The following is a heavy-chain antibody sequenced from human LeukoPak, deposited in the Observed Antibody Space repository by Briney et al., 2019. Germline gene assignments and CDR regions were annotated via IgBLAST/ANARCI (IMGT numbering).Heavy chain of an antibody. CDR2: INPNSGGT. CDR1: GYTFSGYY. CDR3: ARDALSIAAAGITLSWFDP. D-gene: IGHD6-13*01. V-gene: IGHV1-2*06. J-gene: IGHJ5*02. Sequence: ASVKVSCKASGYTFSGYYLHWVRQAPAQGLEWMGRINPNSGGTNSAQKFQGRVTMTRDTSISTAYMELSRLSSDDTAVYYCARDALSIAAAGITLSWFDPWGQGTLVNISS.